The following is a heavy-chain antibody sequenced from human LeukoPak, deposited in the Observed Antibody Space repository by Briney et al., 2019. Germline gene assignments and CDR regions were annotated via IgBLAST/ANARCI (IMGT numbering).Heavy chain of an antibody. J-gene: IGHJ4*02. D-gene: IGHD6-13*01. Sequence: GGSLRLSCAASGFTFSSYAMSRVRQAPGKGLEWVSAISGSGGSTYYADSVKGRFTISRGNSKNTLYLQMNSLRAEDTAVYYCAKDPYSRSWYPALQFDYWGQGTLVTVSS. CDR1: GFTFSSYA. V-gene: IGHV3-23*01. CDR2: ISGSGGST. CDR3: AKDPYSRSWYPALQFDY.